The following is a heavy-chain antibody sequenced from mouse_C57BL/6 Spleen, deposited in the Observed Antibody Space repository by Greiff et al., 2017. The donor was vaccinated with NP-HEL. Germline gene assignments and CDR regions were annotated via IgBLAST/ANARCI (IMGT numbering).Heavy chain of an antibody. V-gene: IGHV1-55*01. J-gene: IGHJ4*01. D-gene: IGHD1-1*01. CDR3: ARAPSTVVAHYAMDY. Sequence: QVQLKQSGAELVKPGASVKMSCKASGYTFTSYWITWVKQRPGQGLEWIGDIYPGSGSTNYNEKFKSKATLTVDTSSSTAYMQLSSLTSEDSAVYYCARAPSTVVAHYAMDYWGQGTSVTVSS. CDR2: IYPGSGST. CDR1: GYTFTSYW.